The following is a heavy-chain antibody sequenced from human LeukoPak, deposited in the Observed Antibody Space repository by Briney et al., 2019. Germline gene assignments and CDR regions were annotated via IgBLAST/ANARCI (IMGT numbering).Heavy chain of an antibody. D-gene: IGHD1-26*01. CDR3: ASTSWELPDY. Sequence: GGSLRLSCAASGFTFSKYWLHWVRQPPGRGLVWLARINPDDKSTSYADSVKGRFTISIDDAKETLFLQMNSLTAEDTAVYYCASTSWELPDYWGQGTLVTVSS. CDR2: INPDDKST. J-gene: IGHJ4*02. V-gene: IGHV3-74*01. CDR1: GFTFSKYW.